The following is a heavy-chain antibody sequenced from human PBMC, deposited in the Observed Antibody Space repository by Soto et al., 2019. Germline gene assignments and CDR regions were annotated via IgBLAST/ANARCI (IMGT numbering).Heavy chain of an antibody. CDR1: GFTFSSYA. Sequence: GSLRLSCAASGFTFSSYAMTWVRQAPGKGLEWVAAISDTGVNTYYADSVKGRFTISRDNSKNTLHLQMNSLRAEDTALYYCAKDAGSFDYWGQGTLVTVSS. CDR2: ISDTGVNT. CDR3: AKDAGSFDY. J-gene: IGHJ4*02. V-gene: IGHV3-23*01.